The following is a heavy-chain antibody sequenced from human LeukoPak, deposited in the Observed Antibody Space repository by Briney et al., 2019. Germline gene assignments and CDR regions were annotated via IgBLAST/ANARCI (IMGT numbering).Heavy chain of an antibody. CDR3: AQEGITMIVVVIAYYFDY. V-gene: IGHV3-7*01. Sequence: GGSLRLSCAGSGFSISNYWMSWVRQAPGKGLEWVANIKQAESERFYVDSVKDRFIISSENAENSVYLQMNSLRDEDTAVYYCAQEGITMIVVVIAYYFDYWGQGTLVTVSS. CDR1: GFSISNYW. CDR2: IKQAESER. J-gene: IGHJ4*02. D-gene: IGHD3-22*01.